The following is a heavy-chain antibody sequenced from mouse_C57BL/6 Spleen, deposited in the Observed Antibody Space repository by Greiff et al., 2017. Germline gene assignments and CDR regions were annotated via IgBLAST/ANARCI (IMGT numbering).Heavy chain of an antibody. Sequence: EVQLVESGGGLVKPGGSLKLSCAASGFTFSSYAMSWVRQTPETRLEWVATISDGGSYTYYPDNVKGRFTISRDNAKNNLYLQRSHLKSEDTAMYYCARGGRSFITTVDYCDYWGQGTTLTVAS. D-gene: IGHD1-1*01. V-gene: IGHV5-4*01. J-gene: IGHJ2*01. CDR1: GFTFSSYA. CDR3: ARGGRSFITTVDYCDY. CDR2: ISDGGSYT.